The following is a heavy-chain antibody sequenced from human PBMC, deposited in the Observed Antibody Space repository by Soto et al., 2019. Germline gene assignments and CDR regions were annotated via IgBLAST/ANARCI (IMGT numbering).Heavy chain of an antibody. CDR3: ARSRSHWLASDS. D-gene: IGHD6-19*01. CDR2: ISSSASYI. V-gene: IGHV3-21*01. Sequence: EVQLVESGGGLVKSGGSLTLSCEASGFSFDYFGMTWVRQAPGKGLEWVSFISSSASYIYYADSAKGRFTVSRDNAKKSLNLQMNSLRAEDTAVYYCARSRSHWLASDSWGQGTLVTVSA. J-gene: IGHJ4*02. CDR1: GFSFDYFG.